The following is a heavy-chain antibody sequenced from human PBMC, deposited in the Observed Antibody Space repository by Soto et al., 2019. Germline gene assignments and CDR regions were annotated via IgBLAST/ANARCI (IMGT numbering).Heavy chain of an antibody. D-gene: IGHD3-10*01. V-gene: IGHV3-48*02. CDR2: ISSSSSTI. Sequence: GGSLRLSCAASGFTFSSYSMNWVRQAPGKGLEWVSYISSSSSTIYYADSVQGRFTISRDNAKNSLYLQMNSLRDEDTAVYYCARDVWFGEGYYYYGMDVWGQGTTVTVSS. CDR1: GFTFSSYS. J-gene: IGHJ6*02. CDR3: ARDVWFGEGYYYYGMDV.